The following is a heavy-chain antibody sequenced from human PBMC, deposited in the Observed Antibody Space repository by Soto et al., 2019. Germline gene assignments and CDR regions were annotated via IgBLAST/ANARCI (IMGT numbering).Heavy chain of an antibody. D-gene: IGHD5-12*01. J-gene: IGHJ6*02. V-gene: IGHV4-4*02. CDR1: GCSISCSNW. CDR3: ARDPRDGYNWGDYGMDV. Sequence: SVTLSLICAVCGCSISCSNWCSLVCHSPGKGLEWIGEIYHSGSTNYNPSLKSRVTISVDKSKNQFSLKLSSVTAADTAVYYCARDPRDGYNWGDYGMDVWGQGTTVT. CDR2: IYHSGST.